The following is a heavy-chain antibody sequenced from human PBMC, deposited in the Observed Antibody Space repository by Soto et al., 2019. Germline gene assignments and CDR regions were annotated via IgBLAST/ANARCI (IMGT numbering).Heavy chain of an antibody. D-gene: IGHD6-19*01. V-gene: IGHV1-3*01. Sequence: ASVKVSCKASGYTFTSYAMHWVRQAPGQRLEWMGWINAGNSNTKYSQKFQGRVTITRDTSASTAYMELSSLRSEDTAVYYCERDMTAGIAVAVYYYYYGMDVWGQGTTVTVSS. J-gene: IGHJ6*02. CDR3: ERDMTAGIAVAVYYYYYGMDV. CDR2: INAGNSNT. CDR1: GYTFTSYA.